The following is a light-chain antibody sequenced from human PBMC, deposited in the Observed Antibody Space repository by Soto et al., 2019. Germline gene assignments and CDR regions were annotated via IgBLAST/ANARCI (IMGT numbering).Light chain of an antibody. Sequence: QSALTQPASVSGSPGQSITISCTGTSSDVGDYNYVSWYQQHPGQAPKLLIYEVIKRPSGISDRFSGSKSGNTASLTISGLQTEDEADYYCSSYTSSITLIFGGGTKLTVL. V-gene: IGLV2-14*01. CDR3: SSYTSSITLI. CDR2: EVI. J-gene: IGLJ2*01. CDR1: SSDVGDYNY.